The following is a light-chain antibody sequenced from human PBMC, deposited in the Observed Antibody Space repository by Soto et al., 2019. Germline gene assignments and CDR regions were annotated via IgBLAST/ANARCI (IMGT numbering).Light chain of an antibody. CDR1: QSVSSSY. J-gene: IGKJ1*01. V-gene: IGKV3-20*01. CDR3: QQYGSSPRT. Sequence: EIVFTQSPGTLSLSPGERATLSCSSSQSVSSSYLAWYQQKPGQAPRLPIYGASSRATGIPDRFSGSGSGTDFTLTISRLEPEDFAVYYCQQYGSSPRTFGQGTKVDI. CDR2: GAS.